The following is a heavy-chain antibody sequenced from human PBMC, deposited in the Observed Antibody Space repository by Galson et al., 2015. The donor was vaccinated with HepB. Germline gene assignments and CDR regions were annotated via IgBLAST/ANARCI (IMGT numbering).Heavy chain of an antibody. V-gene: IGHV4-39*01. J-gene: IGHJ6*02. CDR2: VYYSGVT. CDR3: ARALGGSYFYGMDV. Sequence: ETLSLTCTVFGGSTSSSSYYWNWIRQSPGKGLEWIGSVYYSGVTYYNPSLKGRVTISVDTSKNQFSLRVSSVTAADTAMYYCARALGGSYFYGMDVWGQGTTVAVTS. D-gene: IGHD3-16*02. CDR1: GGSTSSSSYY.